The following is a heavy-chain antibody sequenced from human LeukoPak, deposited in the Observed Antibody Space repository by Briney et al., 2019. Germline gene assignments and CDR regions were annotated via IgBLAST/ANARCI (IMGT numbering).Heavy chain of an antibody. V-gene: IGHV4-39*01. CDR2: IHYTGST. CDR1: GGSISSNTYD. CDR3: ARHRSNRVFPSLDI. J-gene: IGHJ3*02. D-gene: IGHD3-10*01. Sequence: PSETLSLTCAVSGGSISSNTYDWGWIRQPPGLGLEWIGSIHYTGSTYYNPSLKSRVTVSVGTSKNQLSLKLTSVTASDTAVYYCARHRSNRVFPSLDIWGQGTMVAVSS.